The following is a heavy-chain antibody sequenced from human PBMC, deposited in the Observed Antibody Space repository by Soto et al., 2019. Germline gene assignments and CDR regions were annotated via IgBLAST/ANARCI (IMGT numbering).Heavy chain of an antibody. V-gene: IGHV4-34*01. CDR2: INHSGST. D-gene: IGHD3-3*01. CDR1: GGSFSGYY. J-gene: IGHJ5*02. CDR3: ARSPRITIFVSWFDP. Sequence: PSETLSLTCAVYGGSFSGYYWSWIRQPPGKGLEWIGEINHSGSTNYNPSLKSRVTISVDTSKNQFSLKLSSVTAADTALYYCARSPRITIFVSWFDPWGQGTLVTVSS.